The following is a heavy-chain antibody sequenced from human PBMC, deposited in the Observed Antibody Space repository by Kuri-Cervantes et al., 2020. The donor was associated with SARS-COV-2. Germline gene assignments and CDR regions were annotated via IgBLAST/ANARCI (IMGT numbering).Heavy chain of an antibody. J-gene: IGHJ4*02. CDR1: GGSISSIDYY. CDR2: LSYTGST. Sequence: SETLSLTCTVSGGSISSIDYYWAWIRQPPGKGLEWIASLSYTGSTFYNPSLKSRVTISLDTSKNHVSLRLTSATAADTAVYYCGRVSWLPLWRRYSDSWGQGTLVTVSS. CDR3: GRVSWLPLWRRYSDS. D-gene: IGHD5-24*01. V-gene: IGHV4-39*07.